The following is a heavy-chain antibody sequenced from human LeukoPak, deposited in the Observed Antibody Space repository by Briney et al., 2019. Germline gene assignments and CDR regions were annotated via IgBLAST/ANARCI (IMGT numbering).Heavy chain of an antibody. CDR1: GFTFSNKA. J-gene: IGHJ4*02. CDR3: AGVGALDY. CDR2: IYSGGST. Sequence: PGGSLRLSCAASGFTFSNKAMSWVRQAPGKGLEWVSVIYSGGSTYYADSVKGRFTISRDNSKNTLYLQMNSLRAEDTAVYYCAGVGALDYWGQGTLVTVSS. V-gene: IGHV3-53*01. D-gene: IGHD1-26*01.